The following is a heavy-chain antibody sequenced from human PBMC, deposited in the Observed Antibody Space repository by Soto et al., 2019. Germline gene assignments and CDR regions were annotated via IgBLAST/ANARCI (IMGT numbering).Heavy chain of an antibody. V-gene: IGHV3-48*02. Sequence: PGGSLRLSCKASGFIFGGYSMTWVRQAPGKGLEWVSYINSGSDVTYYSDSVKGRFTVSRDNAKDSLYLQMSSLRDEDTAVYFCARPHLDRPTYYGLDVWGQGTTVTVSS. J-gene: IGHJ6*02. CDR2: INSGSDVT. CDR3: ARPHLDRPTYYGLDV. D-gene: IGHD2-2*03. CDR1: GFIFGGYS.